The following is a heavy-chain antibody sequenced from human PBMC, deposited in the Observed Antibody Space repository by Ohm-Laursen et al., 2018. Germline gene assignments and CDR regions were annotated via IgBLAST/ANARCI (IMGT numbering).Heavy chain of an antibody. D-gene: IGHD1-26*01. J-gene: IGHJ6*02. CDR2: ISSSGSTI. Sequence: SLRLSCAASGFTFSDYYMSWIRQAPGKGLEWVSYISSSGSTIYYADSVKGRFTISRDNAKNSLYLQMNSLRAEDTAVYYCESGRDTLSNYGMDVWGQGTTVTVSS. CDR3: ESGRDTLSNYGMDV. CDR1: GFTFSDYY. V-gene: IGHV3-11*01.